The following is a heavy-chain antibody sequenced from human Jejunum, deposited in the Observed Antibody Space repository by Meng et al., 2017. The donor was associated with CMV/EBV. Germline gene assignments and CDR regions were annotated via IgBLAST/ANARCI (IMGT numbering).Heavy chain of an antibody. CDR1: GGSISSSNW. CDR2: IYHSGST. Sequence: CAVSGGSISSSNWWSWVRQPPGKGLEWIGEIYHSGSTNYNPSLKSRVTISVDKSKNQFSLKLSPVTAADTAVYYCARYDSSSSAFDYWGQGTLVTVSS. V-gene: IGHV4-4*02. D-gene: IGHD6-6*01. J-gene: IGHJ4*02. CDR3: ARYDSSSSAFDY.